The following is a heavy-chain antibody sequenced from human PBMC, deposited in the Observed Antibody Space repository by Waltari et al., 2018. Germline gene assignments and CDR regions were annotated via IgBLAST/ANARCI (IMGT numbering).Heavy chain of an antibody. Sequence: EVQLVEPGRGLVQPGGSLRLSCAASGFTFSSYWMHWVRQAPGKGLEGVANIKQDGSDKNYMASVKGRFTSSRDNARNSLFLQMNSLGVEDTAVYYCARPRADYWGQGTLVTVSS. J-gene: IGHJ4*02. CDR3: ARPRADY. CDR2: IKQDGSDK. CDR1: GFTFSSYW. V-gene: IGHV3-7*01.